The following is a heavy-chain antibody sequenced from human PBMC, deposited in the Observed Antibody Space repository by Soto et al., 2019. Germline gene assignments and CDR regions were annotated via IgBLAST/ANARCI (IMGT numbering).Heavy chain of an antibody. CDR3: AKDRHLIYTAMVYYFDY. CDR1: GFTFSSYA. V-gene: IGHV3-23*01. J-gene: IGHJ4*02. CDR2: ISGSGGST. D-gene: IGHD5-18*01. Sequence: GGSLRLSCAASGFTFSSYAMSWVRQAPGKGLEWVSAISGSGGSTYYADSVKGRFTISRDNSKNTLYLQMNSLRAEDTAVYYCAKDRHLIYTAMVYYFDYWGQGTLVTVSS.